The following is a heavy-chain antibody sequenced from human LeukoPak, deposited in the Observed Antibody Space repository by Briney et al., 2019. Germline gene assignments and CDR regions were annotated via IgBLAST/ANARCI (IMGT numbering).Heavy chain of an antibody. V-gene: IGHV4-34*01. CDR2: IDHSGSI. Sequence: PSETLSLTCAVSGYSWSWIRQPPGKGLEWIAEIDHSGSINYNPSLKSRVTISIDTSKNQFSLKLTSVTAADTAVYYCARGGAWNWNSNYYMDVWGKGTTVTVSS. D-gene: IGHD1-7*01. J-gene: IGHJ6*03. CDR3: ARGGAWNWNSNYYMDV. CDR1: GYS.